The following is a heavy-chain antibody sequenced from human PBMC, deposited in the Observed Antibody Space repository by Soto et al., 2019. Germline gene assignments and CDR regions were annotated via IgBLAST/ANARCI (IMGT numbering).Heavy chain of an antibody. CDR2: IIPIFGTA. Sequence: TCXASGGTFSSYAISWVRQAPGQGLEWMGGIIPIFGTANYAQKFQGRVTITADESTSTAYMELSSLRSEDTAVYYCARDLRYYDSSGYSPWYFDLWGRGTLVTVSS. CDR1: GGTFSSYA. D-gene: IGHD3-22*01. V-gene: IGHV1-69*01. CDR3: ARDLRYYDSSGYSPWYFDL. J-gene: IGHJ2*01.